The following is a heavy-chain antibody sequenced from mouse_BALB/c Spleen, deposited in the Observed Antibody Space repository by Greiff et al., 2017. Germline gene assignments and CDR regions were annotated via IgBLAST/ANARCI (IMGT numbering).Heavy chain of an antibody. CDR3: ARSGLLLYYFDY. V-gene: IGHV1S127*01. Sequence: VQLQQPGAELVKPGASVKMSCKASGYTFTSYWMHWVKQRPGQGLEWIGTIDPSDSYTSYNQKFKSKATLTVDKSSSTAYMQLSSLTSEDSAVYYCARSGLLLYYFDYWGQGTTLTVSS. CDR1: GYTFTSYW. CDR2: IDPSDSYT. D-gene: IGHD2-1*01. J-gene: IGHJ2*01.